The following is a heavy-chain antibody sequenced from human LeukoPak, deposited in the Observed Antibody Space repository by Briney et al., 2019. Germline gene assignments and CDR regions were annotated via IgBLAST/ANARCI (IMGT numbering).Heavy chain of an antibody. J-gene: IGHJ6*02. V-gene: IGHV4-39*01. CDR1: GGSISSRSYY. D-gene: IGHD2-2*01. CDR2: ISDSGNS. Sequence: PSETLSLTCTVSGGSISSRSYYWGWIRQPPGKGLVWIGKISDSGNSYYSPSLRSRVTISIDTSKNQFSLKLSSVTAADTAVYYCARFGCHGLFCSSTSPHYYGMDVWGQGTTVTVSS. CDR3: ARFGCHGLFCSSTSPHYYGMDV.